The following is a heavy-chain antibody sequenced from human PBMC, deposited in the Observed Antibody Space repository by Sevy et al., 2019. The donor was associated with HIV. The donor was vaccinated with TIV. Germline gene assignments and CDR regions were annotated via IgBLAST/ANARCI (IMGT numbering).Heavy chain of an antibody. V-gene: IGHV1-8*01. CDR2: MNPNSGNT. Sequence: ASVKVSCKASGYTFTSYDINWVRQATGQGLEWMGWMNPNSGNTGYAQKFQGRVTMTRNTSISTAYMELSSLRSEDTAGDYWAGGYWRVAPPSDAFDIWGQGTMVTVSS. CDR1: GYTFTSYD. D-gene: IGHD3-3*01. CDR3: AGGYWRVAPPSDAFDI. J-gene: IGHJ3*02.